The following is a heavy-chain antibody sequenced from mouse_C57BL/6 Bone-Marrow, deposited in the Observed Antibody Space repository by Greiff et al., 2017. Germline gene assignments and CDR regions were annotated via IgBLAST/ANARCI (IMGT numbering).Heavy chain of an antibody. J-gene: IGHJ4*01. CDR1: GYTFTSYW. D-gene: IGHD2-3*01. Sequence: QVQLQQPGAELVMPGASVKLSCKASGYTFTSYWMHWVKQRPGQGLEWIGEIDPSDSYTNYNQKFKGKSTLTVDKSSRTAYMQLSSLTSEDSAVYYCARGWLLPAMDYWGQGTSVTVSS. CDR2: IDPSDSYT. CDR3: ARGWLLPAMDY. V-gene: IGHV1-69*01.